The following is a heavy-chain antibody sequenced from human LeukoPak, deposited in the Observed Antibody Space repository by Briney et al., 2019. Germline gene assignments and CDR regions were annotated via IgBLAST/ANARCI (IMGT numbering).Heavy chain of an antibody. Sequence: GGSLRLSCAASGFTFRSYGMHWVRQAPGKGLEWVAAIWYDGSKKFYADSVEGRFTISRDNSKNTLDLQTNSLRAEDTAVYYCVRDLGSGSPLAYFDYWGQGTLVTVST. V-gene: IGHV3-33*01. D-gene: IGHD3-10*01. CDR2: IWYDGSKK. CDR3: VRDLGSGSPLAYFDY. CDR1: GFTFRSYG. J-gene: IGHJ4*02.